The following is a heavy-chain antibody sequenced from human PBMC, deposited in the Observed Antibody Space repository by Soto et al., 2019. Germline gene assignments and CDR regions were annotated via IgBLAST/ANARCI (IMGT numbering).Heavy chain of an antibody. Sequence: EVQLVESGGGLVQPGGSLRVSCAASGFTFGSYWMNWVRQAPGKGLVWVSRIDSDGSSTTYADSVKGRFTTSRDNAKNALDLQMSSLRVEDTAVYYGARGCPYGMDVWGQGTTVTVSS. CDR2: IDSDGSST. CDR1: GFTFGSYW. J-gene: IGHJ6*02. V-gene: IGHV3-74*01. CDR3: ARGCPYGMDV.